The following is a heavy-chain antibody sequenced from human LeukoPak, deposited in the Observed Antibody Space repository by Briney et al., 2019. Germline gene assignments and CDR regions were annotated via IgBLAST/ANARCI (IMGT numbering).Heavy chain of an antibody. V-gene: IGHV3-21*04. CDR2: ISGSSSYI. D-gene: IGHD2-2*01. J-gene: IGHJ4*02. CDR3: ARVRGMFCSTTNCEYYFDY. Sequence: GGSLRLSCAASGFTFSGYDMNWVRQAPGKGLEWVSSISGSSSYIYYADSMKGRFTISRDNAKNSLYLQMNSLRAEDTAVYYCARVRGMFCSTTNCEYYFDYWGQGTRVTVSS. CDR1: GFTFSGYD.